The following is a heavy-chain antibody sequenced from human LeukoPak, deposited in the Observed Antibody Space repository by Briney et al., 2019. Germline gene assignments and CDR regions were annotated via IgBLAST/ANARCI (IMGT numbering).Heavy chain of an antibody. CDR2: IIPIFGIA. Sequence: SVKVSCKASGGTFSSYAISWVRQAPGQGLEWMGGIIPIFGIANYAQKFQGRVTITAGKSTSTAYMELSSLRSEDTAVYYCARGLRGYSYGPFQYWGQGTLVTVSS. V-gene: IGHV1-69*10. J-gene: IGHJ4*02. CDR3: ARGLRGYSYGPFQY. D-gene: IGHD5-18*01. CDR1: GGTFSSYA.